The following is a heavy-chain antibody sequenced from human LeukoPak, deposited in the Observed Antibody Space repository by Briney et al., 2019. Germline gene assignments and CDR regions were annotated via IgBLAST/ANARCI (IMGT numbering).Heavy chain of an antibody. CDR2: TYYRSKWYN. Sequence: SQTLSLTCAISGDSVSSNSAAWNWIRQSPSRGLEWLGRTYYRSKWYNDYALSVKCRITINPDTSKNQFSLQLNSVTPEDTAVYYCARGLYYYGSGSYSPDAFDIWGQGTMVTVSS. V-gene: IGHV6-1*01. CDR3: ARGLYYYGSGSYSPDAFDI. J-gene: IGHJ3*02. D-gene: IGHD3-10*01. CDR1: GDSVSSNSAA.